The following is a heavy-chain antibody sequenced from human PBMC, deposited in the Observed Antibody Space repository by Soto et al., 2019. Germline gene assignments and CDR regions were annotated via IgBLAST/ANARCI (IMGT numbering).Heavy chain of an antibody. V-gene: IGHV3-9*01. CDR2: ISWNSGSI. CDR3: AKDMRTVTTFRLGAFDI. CDR1: GFTFDDYA. J-gene: IGHJ3*02. Sequence: EVQLVESGGGLVQPGRSLRLSCAASGFTFDDYAMHWVRQAPVKGLEWVSGISWNSGSIGYADSVKGRFTISRDNAKNSMYRQMNSLRAEDTALYYCAKDMRTVTTFRLGAFDIWGQGTMVTVSS. D-gene: IGHD4-17*01.